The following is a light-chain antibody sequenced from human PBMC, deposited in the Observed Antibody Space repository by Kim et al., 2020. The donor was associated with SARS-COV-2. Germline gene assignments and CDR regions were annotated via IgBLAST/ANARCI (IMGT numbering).Light chain of an antibody. V-gene: IGKV1-39*01. CDR1: QSISSH. J-gene: IGKJ3*01. CDR2: AAS. CDR3: QQSYITPFT. Sequence: DIQMTQSPSSLSASVGDRVTITCRTTQSISSHLNWYQQKPGRAPKLLISAASTLQGGVPSRFIGSGSETDFTLTISSLQPEDFATYFCQQSYITPFTFGPGTKVDIK.